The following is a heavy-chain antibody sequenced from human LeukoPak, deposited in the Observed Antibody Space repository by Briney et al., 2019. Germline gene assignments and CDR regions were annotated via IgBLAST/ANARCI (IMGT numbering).Heavy chain of an antibody. Sequence: PGGSLRLSCAASGFTFGSYAMSWVRQAPGKGLEWVSAISGSGGSTYYADSVKGRFTISRDNSKNTLYLQMNSLRAEDTAVYYCAKDQSEYCGGDCHLDYWGQGTLVTVSS. V-gene: IGHV3-23*01. J-gene: IGHJ4*02. CDR2: ISGSGGST. CDR3: AKDQSEYCGGDCHLDY. D-gene: IGHD2-21*01. CDR1: GFTFGSYA.